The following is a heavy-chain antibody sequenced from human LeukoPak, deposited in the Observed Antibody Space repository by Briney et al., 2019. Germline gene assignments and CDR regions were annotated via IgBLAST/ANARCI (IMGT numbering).Heavy chain of an antibody. D-gene: IGHD5-18*01. CDR2: INPNSGGT. CDR3: AREESRSDTAMAEGFDP. J-gene: IGHJ5*02. CDR1: GYTFTGYY. Sequence: SVKVSCKASGYTFTGYYMHWVRQAPGQGLEWMGWINPNSGGTNYAQKFQGRVTITRDTSISTAYMELSRLRSDDTAVYYCAREESRSDTAMAEGFDPWGQGTLVTVSS. V-gene: IGHV1-2*02.